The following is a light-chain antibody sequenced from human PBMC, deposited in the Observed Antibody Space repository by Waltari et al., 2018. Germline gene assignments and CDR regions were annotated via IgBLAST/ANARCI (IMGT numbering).Light chain of an antibody. CDR2: DVT. J-gene: IGLJ1*01. CDR1: SSDVGRYDY. Sequence: QSALTQPHSVSGSPGQSVTIFCTGPSSDVGRYDYVSWYQQHPGKAPKLMICDVTKRPSGVPDRFSGSKSGNTASLTISGLQAEDEADYYCCSRADSHTYVFGTGTKVTVL. V-gene: IGLV2-11*01. CDR3: CSRADSHTYV.